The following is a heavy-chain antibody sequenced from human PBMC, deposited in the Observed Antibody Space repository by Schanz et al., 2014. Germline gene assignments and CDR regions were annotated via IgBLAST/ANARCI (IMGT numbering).Heavy chain of an antibody. CDR2: IHYSGST. J-gene: IGHJ6*02. CDR3: ARLNYDSSGYPYYYGMDV. CDR1: GGSIRNYY. V-gene: IGHV4-59*08. Sequence: QVQLQESGPGLVKPSETLSLTCSVSGGSIRNYYWNWIRQPPGKGVEWIGYIHYSGSTNYNPSLESRVPMTVDTSKNQSSRKLSSVTAADTAVYYCARLNYDSSGYPYYYGMDVWGQGTTVTVSS. D-gene: IGHD3-22*01.